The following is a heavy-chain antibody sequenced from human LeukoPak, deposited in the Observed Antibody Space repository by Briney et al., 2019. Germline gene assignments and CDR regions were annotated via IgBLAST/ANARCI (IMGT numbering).Heavy chain of an antibody. V-gene: IGHV7-4-1*02. CDR3: ARAFQSLGGLSLPDY. CDR1: GYTFTNYA. Sequence: ASVTVSCKASGYTFTNYAMNWVRQAPGQGLEWMGWIHPSTGNPTYAQGFTGRFVFSLDTSVSTTYLQISSLKAEDTAVYFCARAFQSLGGLSLPDYWGQGTLLTVSS. CDR2: IHPSTGNP. J-gene: IGHJ4*02. D-gene: IGHD3-16*02.